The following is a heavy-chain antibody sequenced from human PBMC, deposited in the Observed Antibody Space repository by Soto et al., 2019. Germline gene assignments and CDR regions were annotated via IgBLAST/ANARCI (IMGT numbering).Heavy chain of an antibody. Sequence: SLRLSCAASGFTFSSYAMHWVRQAPGKGLEWVAVISYDGSNKYYADSVKGRFTISRDNSKNTLYLQMNSLRAEDTAVYYCARDDVDTAMVTVPGAFDFWGQGTLVTVSS. CDR2: ISYDGSNK. V-gene: IGHV3-30-3*01. D-gene: IGHD5-18*01. CDR1: GFTFSSYA. J-gene: IGHJ4*02. CDR3: ARDDVDTAMVTVPGAFDF.